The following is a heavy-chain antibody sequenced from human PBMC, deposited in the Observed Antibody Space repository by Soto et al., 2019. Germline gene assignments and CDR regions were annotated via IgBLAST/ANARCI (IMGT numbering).Heavy chain of an antibody. V-gene: IGHV3-23*01. D-gene: IGHD2-2*01. Sequence: GGSLRLSCAVSGFTFSDYAMSWVRQAPGKGLEWVSAISGSGGSTYYADSVKGRFTISRDNSKNTLYLQMNSLRAEDTAVYYCAKIHAALYCSSTSCYPFNDAFYIWGQGTMVTVSS. CDR2: ISGSGGST. CDR1: GFTFSDYA. CDR3: AKIHAALYCSSTSCYPFNDAFYI. J-gene: IGHJ3*02.